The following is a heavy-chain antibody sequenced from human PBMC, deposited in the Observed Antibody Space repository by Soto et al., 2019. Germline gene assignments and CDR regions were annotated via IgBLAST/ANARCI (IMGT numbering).Heavy chain of an antibody. D-gene: IGHD3-22*01. Sequence: SVKVSCKASGGTFSSYAISWVRQAPGQGLEWMGGIIPIFGTANYAQKFQGRVTITADESTSTAYMELSSLRSEDTAVYYCARGRTYYYDSSGYYPDYWGQGTLVTVSS. CDR2: IIPIFGTA. V-gene: IGHV1-69*13. CDR1: GGTFSSYA. J-gene: IGHJ4*02. CDR3: ARGRTYYYDSSGYYPDY.